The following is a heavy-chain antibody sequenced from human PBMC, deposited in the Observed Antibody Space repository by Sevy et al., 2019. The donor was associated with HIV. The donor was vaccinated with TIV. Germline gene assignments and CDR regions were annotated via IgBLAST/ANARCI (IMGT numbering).Heavy chain of an antibody. CDR1: GFTFAKYR. J-gene: IGHJ4*02. CDR3: AREGCTQPHDY. V-gene: IGHV3-23*01. D-gene: IGHD2-8*01. Sequence: GGSLRLSCAASGFTFAKYRMSWVRQAPGKGLEWVSTFSFGCGRINYADSVKGRFTISRDDSKNTLFLQMNSLRAEDTATYFCAREGCTQPHDYWGQRTLVTVSS. CDR2: FSFGCGRI.